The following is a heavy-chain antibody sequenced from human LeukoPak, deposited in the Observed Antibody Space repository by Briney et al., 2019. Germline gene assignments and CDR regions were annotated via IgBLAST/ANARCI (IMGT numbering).Heavy chain of an antibody. J-gene: IGHJ4*02. CDR3: ARVSLRYSSSSFDY. CDR2: INPNSGGT. V-gene: IGHV1-2*02. D-gene: IGHD6-6*01. Sequence: ASVKVSCKASGYTFTGYYMHWVRQAPGQGLEWMGWINPNSGGTNYAQKFQGRVTMTRDTSISTAYMELSRLRSDDTAVYYCARVSLRYSSSSFDYWGQGTLVTISS. CDR1: GYTFTGYY.